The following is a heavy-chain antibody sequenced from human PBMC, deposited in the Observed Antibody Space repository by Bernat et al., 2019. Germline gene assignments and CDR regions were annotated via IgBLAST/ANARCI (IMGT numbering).Heavy chain of an antibody. V-gene: IGHV1-69*02. CDR2: IIPILNMT. J-gene: IGHJ4*02. CDR3: ARIAAARHYSDAP. CDR1: GGSYSSYT. Sequence: QVQLVQSGAEVKKPGSSVKVSCRASGGSYSSYTFSWVRQAPGQGLEWMGRIIPILNMTDYSQKFQGRVTLVADRSTATAYMELTSLRAEDTAIYYCARIAAARHYSDAPWGQGTPVIVSS. D-gene: IGHD4-17*01.